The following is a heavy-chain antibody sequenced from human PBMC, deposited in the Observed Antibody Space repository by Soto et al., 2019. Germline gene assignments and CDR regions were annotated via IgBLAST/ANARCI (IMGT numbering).Heavy chain of an antibody. CDR1: GFAFTNYG. CDR2: VSNDGSRK. Sequence: PGGSLRLSCAASGFAFTNYGMHWVRQAPGKGLEWVAFVSNDGSRKYYADSVKGRFTISRDNSENTIYLQMTSLRREDTAVFYCARDVAMPSGLGLGYWGQGALVTVSS. CDR3: ARDVAMPSGLGLGY. V-gene: IGHV3-30*03. J-gene: IGHJ4*02. D-gene: IGHD6-25*01.